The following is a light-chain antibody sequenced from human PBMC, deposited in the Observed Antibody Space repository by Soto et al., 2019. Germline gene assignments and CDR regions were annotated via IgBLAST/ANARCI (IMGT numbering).Light chain of an antibody. CDR1: QGISSY. V-gene: IGKV1-8*01. Sequence: AIRMTQSPSSLSASTGDRVTITCRASQGISSYLAWYQQKPGKAPKLLIYAASTLQSGVPSRFSGSGSGTDFTLTISSLQPEDVATYFCQQYYSYPYSFGQGTKVEIK. J-gene: IGKJ1*01. CDR2: AAS. CDR3: QQYYSYPYS.